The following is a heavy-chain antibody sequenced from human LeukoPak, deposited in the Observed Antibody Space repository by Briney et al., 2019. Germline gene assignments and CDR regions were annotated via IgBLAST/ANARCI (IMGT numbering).Heavy chain of an antibody. CDR3: ARERESLSDDAFDI. Sequence: GGSLRLSCAASGFTFSSYAMHWVRQAPGKGLEWVAVISYDGSNKYYADSVKGRFTISRDNSKNTLYLQMNSLRAEDTAVYYCARERESLSDDAFDIWGQGTMVTVSS. CDR2: ISYDGSNK. J-gene: IGHJ3*02. V-gene: IGHV3-30-3*01. CDR1: GFTFSSYA. D-gene: IGHD3-10*01.